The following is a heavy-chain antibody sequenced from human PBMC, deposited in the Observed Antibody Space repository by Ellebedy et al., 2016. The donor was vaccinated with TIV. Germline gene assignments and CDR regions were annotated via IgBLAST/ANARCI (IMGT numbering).Heavy chain of an antibody. Sequence: GESLKISCAASGFSLTGSDLHWVRRPAGKGLEWVSASGAAGDTYYPDSVRGRFPIPRESAKNSFYLQMNSLTAGDTAVYYCARGGPGVDNWFFGLWGRGTQVTVSS. CDR1: GFSLTGSD. CDR3: ARGGPGVDNWFFGL. CDR2: SGAAGDT. J-gene: IGHJ2*01. D-gene: IGHD5-12*01. V-gene: IGHV3-13*01.